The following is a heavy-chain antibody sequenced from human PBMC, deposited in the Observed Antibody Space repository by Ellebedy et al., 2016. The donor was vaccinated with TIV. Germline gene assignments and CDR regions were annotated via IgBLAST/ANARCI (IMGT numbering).Heavy chain of an antibody. CDR1: GGSITNYF. D-gene: IGHD3-9*01. CDR3: AREYYDILTGYQNSMDV. Sequence: PGGSLRLSCTVSGGSITNYFWNWIRQPPGKGLEWIGYIYNNGNTNFNPSLKSRVTISVDTSTNQVSLNLSSVTAADTAVYYCAREYYDILTGYQNSMDVWGQGTTVTVSS. CDR2: IYNNGNT. V-gene: IGHV4-59*01. J-gene: IGHJ6*02.